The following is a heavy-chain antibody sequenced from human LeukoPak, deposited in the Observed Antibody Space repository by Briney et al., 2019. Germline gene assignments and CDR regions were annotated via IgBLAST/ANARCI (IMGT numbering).Heavy chain of an antibody. Sequence: GGSLRLSCAASGFTFSSYEMNWVRQAPGKGLEWVSYISSSGSTIYYADSVKGRFTISRDNAKNSVYLQMNSLKAEDTALYYCARGPLSGSYLRGFDYWGQGTLVTVSS. V-gene: IGHV3-48*03. CDR3: ARGPLSGSYLRGFDY. CDR1: GFTFSSYE. CDR2: ISSSGSTI. D-gene: IGHD3-10*01. J-gene: IGHJ4*02.